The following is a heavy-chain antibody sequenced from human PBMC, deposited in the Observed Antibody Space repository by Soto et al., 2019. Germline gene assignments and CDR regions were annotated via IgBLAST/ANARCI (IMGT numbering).Heavy chain of an antibody. J-gene: IGHJ5*02. Sequence: GGSLRLSCAASGFTFSTYSMSWVRQTPGRGLEWVASISSASSFIYYSASLNGRFTISRDNAKNSLFLHMTSLTVEDTALYYCARVPGALKSEWFGPWGQGTLVTVSS. CDR2: ISSASSFI. CDR3: ARVPGALKSEWFGP. CDR1: GFTFSTYS. V-gene: IGHV3-21*01. D-gene: IGHD4-17*01.